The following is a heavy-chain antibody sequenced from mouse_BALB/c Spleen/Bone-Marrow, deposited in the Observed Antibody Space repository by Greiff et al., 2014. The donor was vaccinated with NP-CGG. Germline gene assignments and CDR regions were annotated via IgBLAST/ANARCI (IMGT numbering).Heavy chain of an antibody. CDR3: ARTAY. V-gene: IGHV1-69*02. CDR1: GYTFTDYW. Sequence: QVQLQQSGAEPVKPGAPVKLSCKASGYTFTDYWMNWVKQRPGRGLEWIGRIDPSDSETHYNQKFKDKATLTVDKSSTTAYIQLSNLTSEDSAVYYCARTAYWGQGTLVTVSA. CDR2: IDPSDSET. J-gene: IGHJ3*01.